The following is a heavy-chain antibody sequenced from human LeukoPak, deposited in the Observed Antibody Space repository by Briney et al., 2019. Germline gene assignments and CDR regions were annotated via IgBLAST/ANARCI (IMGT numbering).Heavy chain of an antibody. CDR2: INAGNGNT. CDR3: ARERWGIAAAGEFDY. CDR1: GYTFTSYA. D-gene: IGHD6-13*01. J-gene: IGHJ4*02. V-gene: IGHV1-3*01. Sequence: ASVKVSCKASGYTFTSYAMHWVRQAPGQRLEWMGWINAGNGNTKYSQKFQGRVTITWDTSASTAYMELSSLRSEDTAVYYCARERWGIAAAGEFDYWGQGTLVTVSS.